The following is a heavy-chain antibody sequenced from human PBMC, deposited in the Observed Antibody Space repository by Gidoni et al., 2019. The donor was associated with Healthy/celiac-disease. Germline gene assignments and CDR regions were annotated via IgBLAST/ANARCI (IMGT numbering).Heavy chain of an antibody. CDR3: ARQGQLPYSSGWYTVD. CDR2: IYYSGST. J-gene: IGHJ4*02. CDR1: GGSISSYY. D-gene: IGHD6-19*01. Sequence: QVQLQESGPGLVKPSETLSLTCPVSGGSISSYYWSWIRQPPGKGLEWIGYIYYSGSTNYNPSLKSRVTISVDTSKNQFSLKLSSVTAADTAVYYCARQGQLPYSSGWYTVDWGQGTLVTVSS. V-gene: IGHV4-59*01.